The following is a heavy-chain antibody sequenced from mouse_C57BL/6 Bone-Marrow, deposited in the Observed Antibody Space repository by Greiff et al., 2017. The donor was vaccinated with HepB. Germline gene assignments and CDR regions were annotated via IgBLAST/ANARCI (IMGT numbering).Heavy chain of an antibody. V-gene: IGHV10-1*01. CDR1: GFSFNTYA. CDR3: VRHDPANCFDY. Sequence: EVMLVESGGGLVQPKGSLKLSCAASGFSFNTYAMNWVRQAPGKGMEWVARIRSKSNNYATYYADSVKDRFTISRDDSESMLYLQMNNLKTEDTAMYYGVRHDPANCFDYWGQGTTLTVSS. J-gene: IGHJ2*01. CDR2: IRSKSNNYAT.